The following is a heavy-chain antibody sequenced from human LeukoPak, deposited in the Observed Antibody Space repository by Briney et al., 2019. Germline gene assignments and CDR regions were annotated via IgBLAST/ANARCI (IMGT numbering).Heavy chain of an antibody. V-gene: IGHV4-4*07. CDR3: ARARGRLLLVDF. J-gene: IGHJ4*02. CDR1: GGSLTSYY. CDR2: IYSSGST. D-gene: IGHD2-15*01. Sequence: SETLSLTCTVSGGSLTSYYWNWIRKPAGKGLEWLGRIYSSGSTEYNPSLKSRVTMSVDTSKNQFPQNLSSVTAADSAVYYCARARGRLLLVDFWGQGTLVTVSS.